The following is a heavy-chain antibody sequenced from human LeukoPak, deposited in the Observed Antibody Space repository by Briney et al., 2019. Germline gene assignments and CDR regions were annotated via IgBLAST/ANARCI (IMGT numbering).Heavy chain of an antibody. CDR1: GFTFSTYV. V-gene: IGHV3-64D*06. CDR2: ISSDGDNT. Sequence: GGSLRLSCSVSGFTFSTYVMHWVRQAPGKGLEYVSAISSDGDNTYYADSVKGRFTISRDNSKNTLYLQMSSLRADDTAVYYCVRGTGYWGQGTLVTVS. CDR3: VRGTGY. J-gene: IGHJ4*02.